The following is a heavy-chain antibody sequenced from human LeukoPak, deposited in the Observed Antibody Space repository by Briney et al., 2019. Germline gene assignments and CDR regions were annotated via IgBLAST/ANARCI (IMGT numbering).Heavy chain of an antibody. CDR3: AREGGPYRPLDY. Sequence: SETLSLTCGVSGGSISTPNWWTWVRQPPGEGLEWIGEVHLSGRTHYNPSLESRVTMSVDMSENHISLRLTSVTAADTAVYYCAREGGPYRPLDYSGQGTLVT. V-gene: IGHV4-4*02. CDR2: VHLSGRT. J-gene: IGHJ4*02. CDR1: GGSISTPNW.